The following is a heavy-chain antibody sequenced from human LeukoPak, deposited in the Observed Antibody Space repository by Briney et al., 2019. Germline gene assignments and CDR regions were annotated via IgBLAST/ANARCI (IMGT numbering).Heavy chain of an antibody. J-gene: IGHJ4*02. Sequence: ASVKVSCKASGGTFSSYAISWVRQAPGQGLEWMGIINPSGGSTSYAQKFQGRVTMTRDTSTSTVYMELSSLRSEDTAVYYCARGNPPRWLQPSFDYWGQGTLVTVSS. V-gene: IGHV1-46*01. D-gene: IGHD5-24*01. CDR1: GGTFSSYA. CDR2: INPSGGST. CDR3: ARGNPPRWLQPSFDY.